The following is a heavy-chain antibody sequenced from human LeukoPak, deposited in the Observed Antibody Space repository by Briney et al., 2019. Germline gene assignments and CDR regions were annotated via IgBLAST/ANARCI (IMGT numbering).Heavy chain of an antibody. CDR3: AKGTYRGDYLNDY. CDR1: GFTFSSYA. D-gene: IGHD3-10*01. Sequence: GGPLRLSCAASGFTFSSYAMSWVRQAPGKGLEWVSAISGSGGSTYYADSVKGRFTISRDNSKNTLYLQMNSLRAEDTAVYYCAKGTYRGDYLNDYWGQGTLVTVSS. J-gene: IGHJ4*02. V-gene: IGHV3-23*01. CDR2: ISGSGGST.